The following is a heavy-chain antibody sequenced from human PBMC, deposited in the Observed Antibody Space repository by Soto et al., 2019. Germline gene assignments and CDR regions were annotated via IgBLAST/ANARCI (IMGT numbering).Heavy chain of an antibody. Sequence: XESLKISCRCSGYTFSNFWIGWVRQLPGKGLEWMGIIYPGDHETRYSPSFHGKVTISADKSINTAYLQWNSLEASDTAFYFCARSPRSSPYFDYWGQGALVTVSS. J-gene: IGHJ4*02. D-gene: IGHD6-13*01. CDR1: GYTFSNFW. V-gene: IGHV5-51*01. CDR3: ARSPRSSPYFDY. CDR2: IYPGDHET.